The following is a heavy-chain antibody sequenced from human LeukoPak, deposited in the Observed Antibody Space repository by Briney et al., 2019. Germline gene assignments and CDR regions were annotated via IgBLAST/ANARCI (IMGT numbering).Heavy chain of an antibody. CDR3: ARVAYSGYDVGY. CDR1: GYTFTSYD. J-gene: IGHJ4*02. V-gene: IGHV1-8*01. Sequence: GASVKVSCKASGYTFTSYDINWVRQATGQGLEWMGWMNPNSGNTGYAQKFQGRVTMTRNTSISTAYMELSSLRSEDTAVYYCARVAYSGYDVGYWGQGTLVTVSS. CDR2: MNPNSGNT. D-gene: IGHD5-12*01.